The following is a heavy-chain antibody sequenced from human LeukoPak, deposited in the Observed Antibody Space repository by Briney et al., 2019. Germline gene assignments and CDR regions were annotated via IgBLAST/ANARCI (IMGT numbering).Heavy chain of an antibody. J-gene: IGHJ4*02. Sequence: QTLSLTCAISGDSVSSNSAAWNWTRQSPSRGLEWLGRTYYRSKWRNDYAVSVKSRITVNPDTSKNQFSLQLFSVTPEDTAVYYCARLENWVFVYWGERTLVTVSS. V-gene: IGHV6-1*01. CDR2: TYYRSKWRN. D-gene: IGHD7-27*01. CDR3: ARLENWVFVY. CDR1: GDSVSSNSAA.